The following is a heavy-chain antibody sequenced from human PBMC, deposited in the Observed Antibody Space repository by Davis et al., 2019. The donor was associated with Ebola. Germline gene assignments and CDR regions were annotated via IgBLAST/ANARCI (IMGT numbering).Heavy chain of an antibody. J-gene: IGHJ6*02. V-gene: IGHV1-8*01. Sequence: AASVKVSCRASGYTFSNYAINWVRQATGQGLEWMGRMNPNSGDTGYAQKFQGRVTMTRNTSISTAYMELSSLRSEDTAVYYCAREGTGDGFIYYYGMDVWGQGTTVTDSS. CDR3: AREGTGDGFIYYYGMDV. CDR2: MNPNSGDT. D-gene: IGHD1-1*01. CDR1: GYTFSNYA.